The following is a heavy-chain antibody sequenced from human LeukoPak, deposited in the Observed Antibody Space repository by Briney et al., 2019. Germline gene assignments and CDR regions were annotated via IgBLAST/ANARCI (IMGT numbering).Heavy chain of an antibody. CDR3: ARDRYYDILTGYYYYGMDV. CDR1: GFXVSSNY. CDR2: MYSGGST. J-gene: IGHJ6*02. D-gene: IGHD3-9*01. V-gene: IGHV3-66*01. Sequence: PGGSLRLSCGASGFXVSSNYISWVRQAPGKGLGWVSVMYSGGSTYYADSVKGRFTISRDNSKNTLYLQMNSLRAEDTAVYYCARDRYYDILTGYYYYGMDVWGQGTTVTVSS.